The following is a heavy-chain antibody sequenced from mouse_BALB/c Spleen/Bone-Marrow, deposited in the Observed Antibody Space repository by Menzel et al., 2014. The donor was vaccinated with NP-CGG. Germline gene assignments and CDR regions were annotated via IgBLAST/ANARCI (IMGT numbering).Heavy chain of an antibody. CDR1: GFTFSSYG. CDR3: ARDDVWYAMDY. CDR2: INSNGGST. Sequence: EVKLVESGGGLVQPGGSLKLSCAASGFTFSSYGMSWVRQTPDKRLELVATINSNGGSTYYPDSVKGRFTISRDNAKNTLYLQMSSLKSEDTAMYYCARDDVWYAMDYWGQGTSVTVPS. J-gene: IGHJ4*01. V-gene: IGHV5-6-3*01.